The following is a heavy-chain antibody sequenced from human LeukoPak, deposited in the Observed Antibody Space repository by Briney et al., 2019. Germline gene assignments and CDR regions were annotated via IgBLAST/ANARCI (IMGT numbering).Heavy chain of an antibody. D-gene: IGHD3-22*01. CDR1: GYTFTNYA. Sequence: ASVKVSCKASGYTFTNYAMHWVRQAPGQRLEWMGWINAGNGNTKYSQEFQGRVTITRDTSASTAYMELSSLRSEDMAVYYCARGGYCYDSSGYSTAFDIWGQGTMVTVSS. J-gene: IGHJ3*02. CDR3: ARGGYCYDSSGYSTAFDI. V-gene: IGHV1-3*03. CDR2: INAGNGNT.